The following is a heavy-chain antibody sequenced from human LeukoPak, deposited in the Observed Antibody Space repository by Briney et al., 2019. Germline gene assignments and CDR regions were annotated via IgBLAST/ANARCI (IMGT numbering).Heavy chain of an antibody. D-gene: IGHD5-18*01. V-gene: IGHV4-61*02. CDR1: GGSISSGSYY. CDR3: ARTSYGTGWFDP. J-gene: IGHJ5*02. CDR2: IYTSGST. Sequence: SQTLSLTCTVSGGSISSGSYYWSWIRQPAGKELEWIGRIYTSGSTNYNPSLKSRVTISVDTSKNQFSLKLSSVTAADTAVYYCARTSYGTGWFDPWGQGTLVTVSS.